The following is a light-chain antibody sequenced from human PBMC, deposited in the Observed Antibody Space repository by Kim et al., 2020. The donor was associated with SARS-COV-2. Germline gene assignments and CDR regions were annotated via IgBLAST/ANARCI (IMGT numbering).Light chain of an antibody. V-gene: IGLV3-21*01. CDR1: HIGSKS. CDR2: YDD. J-gene: IGLJ3*02. CDR3: QVWDSNSDQWV. Sequence: APGEAARITCGGKHIGSKSVHWYQQKPGQAPLLVIFYDDDRPSGIPERLSGSNTGKSATLAISRVEAGDEADYYCQVWDSNSDQWVFGGGTQLTVL.